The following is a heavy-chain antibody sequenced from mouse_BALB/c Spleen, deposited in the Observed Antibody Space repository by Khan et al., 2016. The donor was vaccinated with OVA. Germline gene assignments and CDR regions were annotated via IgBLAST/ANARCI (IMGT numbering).Heavy chain of an antibody. D-gene: IGHD2-1*01. CDR1: GYTFTTYL. Sequence: QVQLQQSGAELAKPGASVQMSCKASGYTFTTYLMHWVKQRPGQGLEWIGYIEPCTGYTEYNQKFKDKAKLTTDKSSSPAYMQLSSLAADDVAVCDCARRGLYGILAYWGQGTLVTVSA. V-gene: IGHV1-4*01. J-gene: IGHJ3*01. CDR3: ARRGLYGILAY. CDR2: IEPCTGYT.